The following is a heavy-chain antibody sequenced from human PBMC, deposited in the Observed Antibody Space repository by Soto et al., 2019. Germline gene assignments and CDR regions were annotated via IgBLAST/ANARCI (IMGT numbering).Heavy chain of an antibody. D-gene: IGHD3-10*01. J-gene: IGHJ6*02. CDR2: IYWDDDK. Sequence: QITLKESGPTLVKPTQTLTLTCTFSGFSLSTSGVGVGWIRQPPGKALEWLALIYWDDDKRYSPSLKSRLTITKDTSKNQVVLTMTNMDPVDTATYYCAGMVRRVIIAGMDVWGQGTTVTVSS. V-gene: IGHV2-5*02. CDR3: AGMVRRVIIAGMDV. CDR1: GFSLSTSGVG.